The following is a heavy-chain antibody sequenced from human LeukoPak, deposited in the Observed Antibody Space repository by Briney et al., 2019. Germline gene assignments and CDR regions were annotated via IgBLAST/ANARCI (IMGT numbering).Heavy chain of an antibody. D-gene: IGHD3-10*01. CDR3: AREVTSDGSGKDNWFDP. J-gene: IGHJ5*02. Sequence: ASVKVSCKASGYTFTSYYMHWVRQAPGQGLEWMGIINPSGGSTSYAQKFQGRVTMTRDTSTSTVYMELSSLRSEDTAVYYCAREVTSDGSGKDNWFDPWGQGTLVTVSS. CDR2: INPSGGST. CDR1: GYTFTSYY. V-gene: IGHV1-46*01.